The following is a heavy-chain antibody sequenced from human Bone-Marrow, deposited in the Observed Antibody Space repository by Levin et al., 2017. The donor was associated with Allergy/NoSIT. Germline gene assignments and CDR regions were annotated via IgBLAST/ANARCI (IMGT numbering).Heavy chain of an antibody. CDR1: GFTFSHYA. CDR2: IWKDGSNE. Sequence: PGGSLRLSCAASGFTFSHYAMHWVRQPPGKGLEWVAVIWKDGSNEYYAGPVKGRFSISRDNSKNTLYLQMNSLRVEDTAFYYCARDWALTGIHDPTILNDHWGQGTLVTVSS. D-gene: IGHD3-9*01. CDR3: ARDWALTGIHDPTILNDH. J-gene: IGHJ4*02. V-gene: IGHV3-33*01.